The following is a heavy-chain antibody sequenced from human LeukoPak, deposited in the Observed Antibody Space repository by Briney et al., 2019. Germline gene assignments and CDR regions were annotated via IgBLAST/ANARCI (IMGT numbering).Heavy chain of an antibody. CDR3: TKERVDYGPADDAFDI. D-gene: IGHD4-17*01. J-gene: IGHJ3*02. Sequence: PGGSLRLSCTASGFTFSSYEMNWVRQAPGKGLEWVSYISSSGSTIYYADSVKGRFTISRDNAKNSLYLQMNSLRAEDTAVYYCTKERVDYGPADDAFDIWGQGTSVTVSS. V-gene: IGHV3-48*03. CDR2: ISSSGSTI. CDR1: GFTFSSYE.